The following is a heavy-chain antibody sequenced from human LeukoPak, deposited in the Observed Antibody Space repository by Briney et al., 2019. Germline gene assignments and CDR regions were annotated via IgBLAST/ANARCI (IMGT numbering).Heavy chain of an antibody. J-gene: IGHJ4*02. D-gene: IGHD2-2*01. V-gene: IGHV4-59*01. CDR3: ARSRGNQPFDY. Sequence: SETLSLTCIVSGGSINNCYWTWIRQPPGKGLDWIGSIYYSGSTNYSPSLKSRVTILVDTSKNQFSLKLSSVTAADTTVYYCARSRGNQPFDYWGRGTLVTVSS. CDR2: IYYSGST. CDR1: GGSINNCY.